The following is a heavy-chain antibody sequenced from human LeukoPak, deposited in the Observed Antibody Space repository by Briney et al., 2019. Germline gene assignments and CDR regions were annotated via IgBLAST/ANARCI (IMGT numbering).Heavy chain of an antibody. J-gene: IGHJ4*02. V-gene: IGHV3-33*05. Sequence: GGSLRLSCVASGFTLSSYGMHWVRQAPGKGLEWVALISYDGSQKYYADSVKGRFTVSRDNSKSLLYLQMDSLRAEDTAVYYCVSHSYGSDYWGQGTLVTASS. CDR3: VSHSYGSDY. CDR1: GFTLSSYG. D-gene: IGHD5-18*01. CDR2: ISYDGSQK.